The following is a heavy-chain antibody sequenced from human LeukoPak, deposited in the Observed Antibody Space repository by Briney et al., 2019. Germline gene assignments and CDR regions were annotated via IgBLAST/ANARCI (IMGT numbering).Heavy chain of an antibody. V-gene: IGHV4-30-2*01. CDR3: ARVAGDHDAFDI. CDR1: GGSISSGGYS. Sequence: PSETLSLTCADSGGSISSGGYSWSWIRQPPGKGLEWIGYIYHSGSTYYNPSLKSRVTISVDRSKNQFSLKLSSVTAADTAVYYCARVAGDHDAFDIWGQGTMVTVSS. J-gene: IGHJ3*02. D-gene: IGHD3-10*01. CDR2: IYHSGST.